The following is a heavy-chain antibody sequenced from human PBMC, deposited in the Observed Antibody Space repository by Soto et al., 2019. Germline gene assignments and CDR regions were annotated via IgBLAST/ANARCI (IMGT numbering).Heavy chain of an antibody. J-gene: IGHJ3*02. CDR1: GFTFSDYY. Sequence: GGSLRLSCAASGFTFSDYYMTWIRQAPGKGLEWASYISSSGSGIYYADSVKGRFTISRDNAKNTLYLQMNSLRAEDTAVYYCARGGWYGAAFDIWGQGTMVTVSS. CDR3: ARGGWYGAAFDI. V-gene: IGHV3-11*04. CDR2: ISSSGSGI. D-gene: IGHD6-19*01.